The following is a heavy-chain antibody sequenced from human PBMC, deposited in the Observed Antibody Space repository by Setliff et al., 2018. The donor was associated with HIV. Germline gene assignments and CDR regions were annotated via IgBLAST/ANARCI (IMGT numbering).Heavy chain of an antibody. CDR3: ARGVPAVTGYHFDY. J-gene: IGHJ4*02. CDR2: IRGKAYGETA. D-gene: IGHD6-19*01. Sequence: GGSLRLSCTASGFTFGDYAVSWVRQAPGKGLEWVGFIRGKAYGETADFAASLKGRFTISRDDSKSIAYLQMNSLKTEDTAVYYYARGVPAVTGYHFDYWGQGTLVTVSS. CDR1: GFTFGDYA. V-gene: IGHV3-49*04.